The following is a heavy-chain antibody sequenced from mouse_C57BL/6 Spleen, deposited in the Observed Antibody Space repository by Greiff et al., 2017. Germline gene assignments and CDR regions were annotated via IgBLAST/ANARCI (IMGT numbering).Heavy chain of an antibody. CDR3: ARSGVRWYFDV. CDR2: IYPSDSYT. D-gene: IGHD2-14*01. J-gene: IGHJ1*03. CDR1: GYTFTSYW. Sequence: VQLQQPGAELVMPGASVKLSCKASGYTFTSYWMHWVKQRPGQGLEWIGEIYPSDSYTNYNHKFKGKSTLTVYKSSSTAYMQLSSLTSEDSAVYYCARSGVRWYFDVWGTGTTVTVSS. V-gene: IGHV1-69*01.